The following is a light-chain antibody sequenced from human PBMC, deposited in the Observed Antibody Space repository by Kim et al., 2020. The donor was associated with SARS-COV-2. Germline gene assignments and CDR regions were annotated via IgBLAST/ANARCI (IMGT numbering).Light chain of an antibody. CDR2: GAS. CDR1: QGIGSA. V-gene: IGKV1D-13*01. CDR3: QQLNNARLP. J-gene: IGKJ4*01. Sequence: AIQLTQSPSSLSASVGDRVTITCRASQGIGSAFAWYQQKPGKPPNLLIYGASELPSGVPSRFSGSGSVTDFTLTISSLQPDDSAIYYCQQLNNARLPFGGGTRVDIK.